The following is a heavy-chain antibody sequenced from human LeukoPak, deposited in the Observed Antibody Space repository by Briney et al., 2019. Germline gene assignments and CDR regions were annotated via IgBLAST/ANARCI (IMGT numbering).Heavy chain of an antibody. Sequence: PSETLSLTCAVYGGSFSGYYWSWIRQPPGKGLEWIGEINHSGSTNYNPSLKSRVTISVDTSKNQFSLKLSSVTAADTAVYYCARDTSGAYGYRRHRGFDPWGQGTLVTVSS. V-gene: IGHV4-34*01. CDR2: INHSGST. CDR3: ARDTSGAYGYRRHRGFDP. D-gene: IGHD5-18*01. J-gene: IGHJ5*02. CDR1: GGSFSGYY.